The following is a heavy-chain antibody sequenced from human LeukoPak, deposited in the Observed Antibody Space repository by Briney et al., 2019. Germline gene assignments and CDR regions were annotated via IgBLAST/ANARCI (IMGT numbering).Heavy chain of an antibody. CDR1: GGSINSYF. CDR3: ARLNEYCSGGSCYAYDF. CDR2: IYYTGST. V-gene: IGHV4-59*01. J-gene: IGHJ4*02. D-gene: IGHD2-15*01. Sequence: SETLSLTCTVSGGSINSYFWSWLRQPPGKGREWIGYIYYTGSTTYNPSLKSRVTISVETSKNQFSLRLSSLTAADTAVYYCARLNEYCSGGSCYAYDFWGQGTLVTVSS.